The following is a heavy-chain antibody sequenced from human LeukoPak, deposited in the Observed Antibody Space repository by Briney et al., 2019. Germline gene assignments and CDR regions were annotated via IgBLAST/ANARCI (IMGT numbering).Heavy chain of an antibody. CDR3: ARISGWTEDY. D-gene: IGHD6-19*01. Sequence: SETLSLTCTVSGGSISGYYWSWIRQLPGKGLEWIGYIYYGGSTNYNPSLKSRVTISVDTSKNQFPLKLSSVTAADTAVYYCARISGWTEDYWGQGTLVTVSS. J-gene: IGHJ4*02. CDR1: GGSISGYY. V-gene: IGHV4-59*01. CDR2: IYYGGST.